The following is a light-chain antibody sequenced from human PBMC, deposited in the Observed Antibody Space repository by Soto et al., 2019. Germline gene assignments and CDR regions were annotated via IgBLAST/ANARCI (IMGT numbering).Light chain of an antibody. Sequence: EIVLTQSPATLSLSPGERATLSCRASQCVASYLAWYQQKPGQAPRLLIYDASNRAAGIPARFSGSGSGTDFTLTISSLEPEDFAVYYCLQSSTWAPYTFGQGTKL. V-gene: IGKV3-11*01. CDR1: QCVASY. CDR3: LQSSTWAPYT. CDR2: DAS. J-gene: IGKJ2*01.